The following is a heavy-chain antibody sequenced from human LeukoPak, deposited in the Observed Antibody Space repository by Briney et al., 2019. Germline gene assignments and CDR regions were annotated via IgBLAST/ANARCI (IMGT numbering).Heavy chain of an antibody. CDR3: AKGLHMDV. V-gene: IGHV3-33*06. D-gene: IGHD2-15*01. J-gene: IGHJ6*03. CDR2: IWYDGSDK. Sequence: PGGSLRLSCAAPGFIFSSYAMHWVRQAPGKGLEWVALIWYDGSDKYHADSVKGRFTISRDNSKNTLHLQMNSLRVEDTAVYYCAKGLHMDVWGKGTTVTVSS. CDR1: GFIFSSYA.